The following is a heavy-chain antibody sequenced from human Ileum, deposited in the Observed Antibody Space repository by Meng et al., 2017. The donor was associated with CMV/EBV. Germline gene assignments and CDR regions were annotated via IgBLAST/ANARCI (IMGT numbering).Heavy chain of an antibody. V-gene: IGHV1-46*01. CDR2: INPSGGAS. Sequence: ASVKVSCKASGYIFIDYYIHWVRQAPGHGLEWMGIINPSGGASTYAQKFQGRVTMTRDTSTNTVYMELSSLQSEDTAVYYCAREMRRYIQLGGFEYWGQGTLVTVSS. J-gene: IGHJ4*02. CDR1: GYIFIDYY. CDR3: AREMRRYIQLGGFEY. D-gene: IGHD1-1*01.